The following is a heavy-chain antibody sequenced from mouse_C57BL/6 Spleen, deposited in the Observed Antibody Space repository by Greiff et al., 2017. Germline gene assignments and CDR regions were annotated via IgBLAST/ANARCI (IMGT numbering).Heavy chain of an antibody. CDR1: GYAFSSYW. Sequence: QVQLQQPGAELVKPGASVKISCKASGYAFSSYWMNWVKQRPGQGLEWIGQIYPGDGDTNYNEKFKGKATLTADKSSSTAYMQLSSLTSEDAAVYFSAREALYDGWWGQGTSVTVST. CDR3: AREALYDGW. CDR2: IYPGDGDT. D-gene: IGHD2-3*01. V-gene: IGHV1-80*01. J-gene: IGHJ4*01.